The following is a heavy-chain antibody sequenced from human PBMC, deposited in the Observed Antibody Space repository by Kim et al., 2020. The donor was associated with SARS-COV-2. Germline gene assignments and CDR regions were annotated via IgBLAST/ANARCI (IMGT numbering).Heavy chain of an antibody. CDR2: ISSSSSYI. J-gene: IGHJ6*02. CDR3: ARDLRGWGSSWYELGPGMDV. CDR1: GFTFSSYS. Sequence: GGSLRLSCAASGFTFSSYSMNWVRQAPGKGLEWVSSISSSSSYIYYADSVKGRFTISRDNAKNSLYLQMNSLRAEDTAVYYCARDLRGWGSSWYELGPGMDVWGQGTTVTVSS. V-gene: IGHV3-21*01. D-gene: IGHD6-13*01.